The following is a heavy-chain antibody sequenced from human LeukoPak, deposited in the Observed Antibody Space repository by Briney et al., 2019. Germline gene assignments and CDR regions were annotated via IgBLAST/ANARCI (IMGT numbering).Heavy chain of an antibody. CDR1: GYTFTSYD. CDR2: MNPNSGNT. V-gene: IGHV1-8*01. J-gene: IGHJ6*02. D-gene: IGHD3-22*01. CDR3: ARGQDSSGYYYVYYYYYGMDV. Sequence: ASVKVSCKASGYTFTSYDINWVRQATGQGLEWTGWMNPNSGNTGYAQKFQGRVTMTRNTSISTAYMELSSLRSEDTAVYYCARGQDSSGYYYVYYYYYGMDVWGQGTTVTVSS.